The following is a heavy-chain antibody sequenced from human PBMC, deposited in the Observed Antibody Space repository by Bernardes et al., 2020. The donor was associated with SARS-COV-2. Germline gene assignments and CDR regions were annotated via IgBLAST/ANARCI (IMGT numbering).Heavy chain of an antibody. CDR2: IETDGSRI. Sequence: GGSLRLSCVASGLIRYWMHWVRQAPGKGLVWVSRIETDGSRIDYADSVRGRFTISRDNAKDTLYLQMNSLTADDTAVYYCARDFGGASDYWGQGTLVTVSS. D-gene: IGHD2-21*01. V-gene: IGHV3-74*01. CDR3: ARDFGGASDY. CDR1: GLIRYW. J-gene: IGHJ4*02.